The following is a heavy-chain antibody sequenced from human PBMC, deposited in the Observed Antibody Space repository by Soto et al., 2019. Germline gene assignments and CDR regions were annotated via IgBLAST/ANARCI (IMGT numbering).Heavy chain of an antibody. D-gene: IGHD1-26*01. CDR2: IYSNGGT. V-gene: IGHV4-59*08. CDR3: VRQGIGALHGLVDV. Sequence: QVQLRASGPGLVKPSDTLSLTCTVSGDSIGTYNWGWIRQPPGKRLEWIGYIYSNGGTSYNPALKSRVTISADTSTKQFSLRLSSVTAADTAVYYCVRQGIGALHGLVDVWGQGTTVTFSS. CDR1: GDSIGTYN. J-gene: IGHJ6*02.